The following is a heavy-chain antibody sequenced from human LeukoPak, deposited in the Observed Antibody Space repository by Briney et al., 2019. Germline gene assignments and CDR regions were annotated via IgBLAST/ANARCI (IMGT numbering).Heavy chain of an antibody. CDR3: AKVEDYYGDYWYFDL. CDR1: GFTFSSYA. Sequence: GGSLRLSCAASGFTFSSYAMSWVRQAPGKGLEWVSAISGSGGSTYYADSVKGRFTISRDNSKNTLYLQMNSLRAEDTAVYYCAKVEDYYGDYWYFDLWGRGTLVTVSS. D-gene: IGHD4-17*01. J-gene: IGHJ2*01. V-gene: IGHV3-23*01. CDR2: ISGSGGST.